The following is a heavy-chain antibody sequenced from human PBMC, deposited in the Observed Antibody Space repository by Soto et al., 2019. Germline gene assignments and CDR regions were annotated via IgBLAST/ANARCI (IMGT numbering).Heavy chain of an antibody. CDR3: ARVQRRTWDY. J-gene: IGHJ4*02. V-gene: IGHV4-31*03. D-gene: IGHD1-1*01. Sequence: SATLSLTCTVSGGSISSGGYYWSWIRQHPGKGLEWIGYIYYSGSTYYNPSLKSRVTISVDTSKNQFSLKLSSVTAADTAVYYCARVQRRTWDYWGQGTLVTVSS. CDR2: IYYSGST. CDR1: GGSISSGGYY.